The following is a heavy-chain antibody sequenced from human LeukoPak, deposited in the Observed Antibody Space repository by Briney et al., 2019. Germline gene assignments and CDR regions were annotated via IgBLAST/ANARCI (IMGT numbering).Heavy chain of an antibody. CDR2: IYHSGST. J-gene: IGHJ4*02. V-gene: IGHV4-30-2*02. CDR3: ARGDYVNFAY. CDR1: GGSISSGGYS. D-gene: IGHD4-17*01. Sequence: PSQTLSLTCAVSGGSISSGGYSWSWIRQPPGKGLEWIGYIYHSGSTYYNPSLKSRVTISVDMSKNQFSLKLSSVTAADTAVYYCARGDYVNFAYWGQGTLVTVSS.